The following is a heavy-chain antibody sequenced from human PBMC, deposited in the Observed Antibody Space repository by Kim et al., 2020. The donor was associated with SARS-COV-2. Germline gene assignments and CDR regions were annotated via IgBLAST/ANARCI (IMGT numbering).Heavy chain of an antibody. J-gene: IGHJ4*02. D-gene: IGHD2-2*01. CDR3: AREGIRMPENPFDY. Sequence: AQKRQGRLTMTADESTSTTYMERSSLRSEDTAVYYCAREGIRMPENPFDYWGQGTLVTVSS. V-gene: IGHV1-69*01.